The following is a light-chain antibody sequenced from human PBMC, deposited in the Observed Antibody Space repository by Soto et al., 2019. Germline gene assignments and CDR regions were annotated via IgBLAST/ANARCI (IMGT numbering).Light chain of an antibody. J-gene: IGKJ4*01. CDR3: QQVNTYPVT. CDR1: QDIKRF. CDR2: TIS. Sequence: DVQLTQSPSFLAASVGDRLTITCRASQDIKRFLAWCQQKPGKAPKLLIYTISTLQSGVPSRFSGSGSGTEFTLTISSLQPDDFAIYYCQQVNTYPVTFGGGTKVEI. V-gene: IGKV1-9*01.